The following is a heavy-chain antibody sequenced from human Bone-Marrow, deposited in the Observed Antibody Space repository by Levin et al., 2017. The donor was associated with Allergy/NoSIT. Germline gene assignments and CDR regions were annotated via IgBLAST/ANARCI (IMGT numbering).Heavy chain of an antibody. D-gene: IGHD3-10*01. Sequence: ASVKVSCKASGYSFTTYALHWVRQAPGQGLEWVGWINTGNGKTRHSQKFEGRVTLTRDTSDNTAYMELTSLTSEDTAVYFCARVMKITMVRGQLRGGIGYWGQGTQVTVSP. CDR1: GYSFTTYA. V-gene: IGHV1-3*04. CDR3: ARVMKITMVRGQLRGGIGY. J-gene: IGHJ4*02. CDR2: INTGNGKT.